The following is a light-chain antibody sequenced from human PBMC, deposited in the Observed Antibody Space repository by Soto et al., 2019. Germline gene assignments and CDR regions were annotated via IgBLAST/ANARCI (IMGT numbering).Light chain of an antibody. V-gene: IGLV2-23*01. Sequence: QSVLTQPASVSGSPGQSITISCTGTSSDVGNYNLVSWYQQHPDKAPKLVIYEGSKRPSGISNHFSGSKSGNTASLTISGLQAEDEADYYCSSYASNGNVVFCGGTKLTVL. CDR3: SSYASNGNVV. CDR1: SSDVGNYNL. J-gene: IGLJ2*01. CDR2: EGS.